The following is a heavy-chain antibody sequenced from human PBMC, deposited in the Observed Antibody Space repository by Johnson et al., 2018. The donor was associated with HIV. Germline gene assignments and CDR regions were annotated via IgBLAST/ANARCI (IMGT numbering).Heavy chain of an antibody. CDR2: ISYDGSNK. CDR1: GFTLSSYA. Sequence: QVYLVESGGGLVKPGGSLRLSCAASGFTLSSYAMHWVRQAPGKGLEWVAVISYDGSNKYYADSVKGRFTISRDNSKNTLYLQMNSLRAEDTAVYYCAKARGYDPYDAFDIWGQGTMVSVSS. D-gene: IGHD5-12*01. J-gene: IGHJ3*02. V-gene: IGHV3-30*04. CDR3: AKARGYDPYDAFDI.